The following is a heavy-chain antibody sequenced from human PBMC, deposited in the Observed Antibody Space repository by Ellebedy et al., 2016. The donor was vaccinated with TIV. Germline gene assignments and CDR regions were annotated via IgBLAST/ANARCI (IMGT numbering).Heavy chain of an antibody. D-gene: IGHD6-19*01. CDR1: GGSFSGYY. CDR2: INHSGST. J-gene: IGHJ4*02. V-gene: IGHV4-34*01. CDR3: ASATASSGWYVRYFDY. Sequence: SETLSLXXAVYGGSFSGYYWSWIRQPPGKGLEWIGEINHSGSTNYNPSLKSRVTISVDTSKNQFSLKLSSVTAADTAVYYCASATASSGWYVRYFDYWGQGTLVTVSS.